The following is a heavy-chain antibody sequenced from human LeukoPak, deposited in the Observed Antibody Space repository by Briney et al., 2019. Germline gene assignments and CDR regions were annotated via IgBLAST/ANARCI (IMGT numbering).Heavy chain of an antibody. CDR2: IYYSGST. J-gene: IGHJ4*02. D-gene: IGHD2-2*01. CDR3: ATIRTVGYCSSTSCYAEGPFDY. Sequence: PSETLSLTCTVSGGSISSYYWSWLRQPPGKGMEWLGYIYYSGSTNYNPSLKSRVTISVDPSKNQFSLKLSSVTAADTAVYYCATIRTVGYCSSTSCYAEGPFDYWGQGTLVTVSS. V-gene: IGHV4-59*01. CDR1: GGSISSYY.